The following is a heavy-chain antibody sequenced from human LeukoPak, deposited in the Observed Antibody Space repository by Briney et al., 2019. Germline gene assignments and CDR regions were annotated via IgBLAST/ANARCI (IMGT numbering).Heavy chain of an antibody. Sequence: SETLSLTCTVSGGSIGSGSYCWAWIRQPPGKGLEWIGSIYYTGSTYYNPSLKSRVIISVDTSKNQFSLKLSSATAADTAVYYCAREVEDNAFDIWGQGTMVTVSS. V-gene: IGHV4-39*07. CDR1: GGSIGSGSYC. CDR3: AREVEDNAFDI. J-gene: IGHJ3*02. CDR2: IYYTGST. D-gene: IGHD2-15*01.